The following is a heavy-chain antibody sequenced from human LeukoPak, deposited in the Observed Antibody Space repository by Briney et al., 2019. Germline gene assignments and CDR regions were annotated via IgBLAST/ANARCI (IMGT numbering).Heavy chain of an antibody. V-gene: IGHV3-23*01. CDR1: GFTFSSYA. CDR3: AKDVVFDFWSGNYYYYGMDV. D-gene: IGHD3-3*01. Sequence: GGSLRLSCAASGFTFSSYAMSWVRQAPGKGLEWVSAISGSGGSTYYADSVKGRFTTSRDNFKNTLYLQMNSLRAEDTAVYYCAKDVVFDFWSGNYYYYGMDVWGQGTTVTVSS. J-gene: IGHJ6*02. CDR2: ISGSGGST.